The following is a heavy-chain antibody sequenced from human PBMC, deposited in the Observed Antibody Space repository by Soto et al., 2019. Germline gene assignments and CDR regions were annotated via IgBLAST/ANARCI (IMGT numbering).Heavy chain of an antibody. V-gene: IGHV4-4*02. CDR1: SGSIDTTNW. D-gene: IGHD2-8*01. CDR3: ARRTWGMDV. J-gene: IGHJ6*02. CDR2: IFHSGNT. Sequence: QVQLQESGPGLVKPSGTLSLTCAVSSGSIDTTNWWSWVRQPPGKGLEWIGEIFHSGNTYYNPSLASRVTISVDTSKNQFSLNLWSETAADTAVYYCARRTWGMDVWGQGTTVTVSS.